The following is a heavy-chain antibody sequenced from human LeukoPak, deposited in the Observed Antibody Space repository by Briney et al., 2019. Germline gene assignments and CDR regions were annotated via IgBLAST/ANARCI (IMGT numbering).Heavy chain of an antibody. CDR2: IHYDGSIT. V-gene: IGHV3-30*02. J-gene: IGHJ4*02. CDR1: GFTFSGYG. Sequence: GGSLRLSCAASGFTFSGYGMHWVRQAPGKGLEWVTFIHYDGSITYYADSVKGRFTISRDNSKNTLFLQMNSLRAEDTAVYHCAKDLFHGLGTRFVDSWGQGTLVTVSS. CDR3: AKDLFHGLGTRFVDS. D-gene: IGHD3-10*01.